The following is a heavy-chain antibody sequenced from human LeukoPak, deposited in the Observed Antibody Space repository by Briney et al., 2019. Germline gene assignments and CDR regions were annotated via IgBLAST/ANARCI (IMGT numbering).Heavy chain of an antibody. CDR2: IYPGDSDT. D-gene: IGHD5-12*01. CDR3: ARHLGGVARILGLDY. CDR1: GYSFTSYW. Sequence: GESLKISCKGSGYSFTSYWIGWVRQMPGKGLEWMGIIYPGDSDTRYSPSFQGQVTISADKSISTAYLQWSSLKASDTAMYYSARHLGGVARILGLDYWGQGTLVTVSS. J-gene: IGHJ4*02. V-gene: IGHV5-51*01.